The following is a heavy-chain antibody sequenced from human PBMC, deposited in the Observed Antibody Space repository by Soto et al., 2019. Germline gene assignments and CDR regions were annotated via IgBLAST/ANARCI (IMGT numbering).Heavy chain of an antibody. J-gene: IGHJ4*02. CDR3: ARDCVRASVVAITSDY. D-gene: IGHD3-22*01. Sequence: EVQLVESGGGLVKPGGSLRLSCATSGFTFSSYTMSWVRQPPGKGLEWVSSISSSSNYIYYADSVKGRFTISRDNAKNSLFLQMNSLRAEDTAVYYCARDCVRASVVAITSDYWGQGTLVTVSS. V-gene: IGHV3-21*01. CDR2: ISSSSNYI. CDR1: GFTFSSYT.